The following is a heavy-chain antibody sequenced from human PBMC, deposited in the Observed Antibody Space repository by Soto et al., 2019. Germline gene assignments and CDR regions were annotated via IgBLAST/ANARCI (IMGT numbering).Heavy chain of an antibody. J-gene: IGHJ4*02. Sequence: EVQLLESGGGLVQPGGSVRLSCAASGFSFASHGMGWVRQAPGKGLEWVSSISTTVTRTFYADSVKGRFTISRDNSKDMMYLQMNSVRAEDTATYYCAKFLAGSGGRFDYWGQGTLVTVSS. D-gene: IGHD3-10*01. V-gene: IGHV3-23*01. CDR1: GFSFASHG. CDR3: AKFLAGSGGRFDY. CDR2: ISTTVTRT.